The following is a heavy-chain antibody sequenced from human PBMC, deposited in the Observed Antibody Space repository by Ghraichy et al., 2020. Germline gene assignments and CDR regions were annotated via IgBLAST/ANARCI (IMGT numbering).Heavy chain of an antibody. V-gene: IGHV5-51*01. J-gene: IGHJ6*02. CDR1: GYSFTSYW. CDR3: ARQSSCSSTSCYYYYGMDV. D-gene: IGHD2-2*01. CDR2: IYPGDSDT. Sequence: GESLNISCKGSGYSFTSYWIGWVRQMPGKGLEWMGIIYPGDSDTRYSPSFQGQVTISADKSISTAYLQWSSLKASDTAMYYCARQSSCSSTSCYYYYGMDVWGQGTTVTVSS.